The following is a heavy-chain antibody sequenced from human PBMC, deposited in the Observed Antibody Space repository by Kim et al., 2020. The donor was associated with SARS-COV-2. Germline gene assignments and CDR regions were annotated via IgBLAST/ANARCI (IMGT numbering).Heavy chain of an antibody. V-gene: IGHV1-69*13. CDR1: GGTFSSYA. CDR3: ATPPGGYLIWRQFDY. J-gene: IGHJ4*02. CDR2: IIPIFGTA. Sequence: SVKVSCKASGGTFSSYAISWVRQAPGQGLEWMGGIIPIFGTANYAQKFQGRVTITADESTSTAYMELSSLRSEDTAVYYCATPPGGYLIWRQFDYWGQGTLVTVSS. D-gene: IGHD6-13*01.